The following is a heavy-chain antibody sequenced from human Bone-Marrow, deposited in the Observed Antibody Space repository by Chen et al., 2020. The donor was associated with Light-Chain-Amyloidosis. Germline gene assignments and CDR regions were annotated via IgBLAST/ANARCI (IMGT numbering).Heavy chain of an antibody. CDR1: GYTFTSYG. Sequence: QVQLVQSGADVKKPGASVKVSCKASGYTFTSYGISRVRQAPGQGLEWMGWISAYNGNTNYAQKLQGRVTMTTDTSTSTAYMELRSLRSDDTAVYYCAKTPRTDYDIVANWFDPWGQGTLVTVSS. CDR3: AKTPRTDYDIVANWFDP. D-gene: IGHD3-9*01. V-gene: IGHV1-18*01. J-gene: IGHJ5*02. CDR2: ISAYNGNT.